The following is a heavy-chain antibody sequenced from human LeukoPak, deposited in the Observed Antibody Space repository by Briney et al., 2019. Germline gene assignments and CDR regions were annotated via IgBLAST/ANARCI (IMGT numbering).Heavy chain of an antibody. Sequence: SETLSLTCSVSGGSISSSPYYWGWVRQPPGKGLEWIGDFYHRGTTNYNPSLKSRVSISVDMSKNHLFLNLTSVTAADTAVYYCARLGYDDAFDIWGQGTMVTVSS. V-gene: IGHV4-39*02. J-gene: IGHJ3*02. CDR3: ARLGYDDAFDI. CDR2: FYHRGTT. CDR1: GGSISSSPYY. D-gene: IGHD3-3*01.